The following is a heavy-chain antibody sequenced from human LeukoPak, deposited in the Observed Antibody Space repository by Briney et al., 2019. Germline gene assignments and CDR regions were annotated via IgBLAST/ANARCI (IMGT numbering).Heavy chain of an antibody. CDR1: GGTFSSYA. J-gene: IGHJ4*02. Sequence: SVKVSCKASGGTFSSYAISWVRQAPGQGLEWMGGIIPIFGTANYAQKFQGRVTITADESTSTAYMELSGLRSEDTAVYYCARDRDYDSSGPLFDYWGQGTLVTVSS. CDR2: IIPIFGTA. V-gene: IGHV1-69*13. CDR3: ARDRDYDSSGPLFDY. D-gene: IGHD3-22*01.